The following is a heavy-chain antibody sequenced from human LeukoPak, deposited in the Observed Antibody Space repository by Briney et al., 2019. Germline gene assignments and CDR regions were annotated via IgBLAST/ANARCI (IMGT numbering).Heavy chain of an antibody. CDR3: ARDPPDY. CDR2: IYSGGST. CDR1: GFTFSSCA. J-gene: IGHJ4*02. Sequence: GGSLRLSCAASGFTFSSCAMSWVRQTPGKGLEWVSVIYSGGSTYYADSVKGRFTISRDNSKNTLYLQMNSLRAEDTAVYYCARDPPDYWGQGTLVTVSS. V-gene: IGHV3-66*01.